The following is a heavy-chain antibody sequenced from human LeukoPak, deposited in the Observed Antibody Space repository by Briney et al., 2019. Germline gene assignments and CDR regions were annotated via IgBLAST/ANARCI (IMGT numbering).Heavy chain of an antibody. CDR3: ARIHDYGDYRSAFDI. J-gene: IGHJ3*02. CDR1: GFTFSSYG. D-gene: IGHD4-17*01. V-gene: IGHV3-33*01. Sequence: GGSLRLSCEASGFTFSSYGMHWVRQAPGKGLEWVAVIWYDGSNKYYADSVKGRFTISRDNSKNTLYLQMNSLRAEDTAVYYCARIHDYGDYRSAFDIWGQGTMVTVSS. CDR2: IWYDGSNK.